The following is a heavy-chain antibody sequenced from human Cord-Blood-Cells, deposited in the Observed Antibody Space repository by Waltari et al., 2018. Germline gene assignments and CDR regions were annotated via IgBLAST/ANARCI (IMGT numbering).Heavy chain of an antibody. CDR2: IIPIFGTA. CDR3: AREALEYSSSGGAFDI. D-gene: IGHD6-6*01. CDR1: GGTFSSYA. V-gene: IGHV1-69*12. Sequence: QVQLVQSGAEVKKPGSSVKVSCKASGGTFSSYAISWVRQAPGQGLEWMGGIIPIFGTANYGQKFQGRVTITADESTSTAYMELSSLRSEDTAVYYCAREALEYSSSGGAFDIWGQGTMVTVSS. J-gene: IGHJ3*02.